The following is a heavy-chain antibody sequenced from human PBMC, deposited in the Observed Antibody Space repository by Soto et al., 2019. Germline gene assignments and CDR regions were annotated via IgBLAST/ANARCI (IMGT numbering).Heavy chain of an antibody. J-gene: IGHJ5*02. CDR1: GGSINNYY. CDR3: ARQGGDYSSSWFWFDP. CDR2: IYYSGNT. Sequence: SETLSLTCTVSGGSINNYYWSWIRQPPGKGLERIGYIYYSGNTNYNPSLKSRVTMSVDTSKNRFSLRLSSVTAADTAVYYCARQGGDYSSSWFWFDPWGQGTLVTVSS. D-gene: IGHD6-6*01. V-gene: IGHV4-59*08.